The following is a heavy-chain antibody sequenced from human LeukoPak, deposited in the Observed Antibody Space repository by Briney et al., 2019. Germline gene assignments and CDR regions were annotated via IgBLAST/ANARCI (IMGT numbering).Heavy chain of an antibody. D-gene: IGHD5-18*01. CDR1: GDSISSTSYY. CDR2: IYNSGST. CDR3: ASSPRGYSYGYGDYFDY. J-gene: IGHJ4*02. V-gene: IGHV4-39*01. Sequence: SETLSLTCTVSGDSISSTSYYWDWIRQPPGKGLEWIGSIYNSGSTYYNPSLRSRVTISLDTSKNQFSLKLSSVTAADTAVYYCASSPRGYSYGYGDYFDYWGQGTLVTVSS.